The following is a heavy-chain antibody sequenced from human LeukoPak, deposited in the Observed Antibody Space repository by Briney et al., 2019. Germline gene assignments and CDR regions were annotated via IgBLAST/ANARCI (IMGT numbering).Heavy chain of an antibody. CDR3: AKSLGTYYYDSSGYN. J-gene: IGHJ4*02. Sequence: SCKASGGTFSSYAISWVRQAPGKGLEWVSAISGSGGSTYYADSVKGRFTISRDNSKNTLYLQMNSLRAEDTAVYYCAKSLGTYYYDSSGYNWGQGTLVTVFS. D-gene: IGHD3-22*01. CDR2: ISGSGGST. V-gene: IGHV3-23*01. CDR1: GGTFSSYA.